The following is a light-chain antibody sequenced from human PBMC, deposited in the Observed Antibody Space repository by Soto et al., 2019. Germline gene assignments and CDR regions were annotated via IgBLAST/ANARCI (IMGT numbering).Light chain of an antibody. CDR3: QQLNSYPWT. CDR2: AAS. J-gene: IGKJ1*01. CDR1: QGIDRW. V-gene: IGKV1-12*01. Sequence: DIQMTQSPSSLSASVGDRVTITCRASQGIDRWLAWYQQKPGKAPKVLIYAASSLRSGVPSRFSGSGSGTDFSLTISSLQPEDLATYYCQQLNSYPWTFGPGTKVDIK.